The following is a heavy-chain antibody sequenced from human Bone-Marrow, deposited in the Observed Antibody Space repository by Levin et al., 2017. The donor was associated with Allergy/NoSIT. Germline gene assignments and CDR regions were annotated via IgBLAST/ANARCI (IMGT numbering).Heavy chain of an antibody. CDR3: AKAWGPLVSTQHFDY. CDR1: GFAFRDYA. CDR2: ISGSSTNR. D-gene: IGHD6-6*01. Sequence: GESLKISCTASGFAFRDYAMTWVRQSPGQGLEWVAIISGSSTNREYADSVKGRFTISRDNSKNTVYLQMKSLRADDTAVYYCAKAWGPLVSTQHFDYWGQGTLVAVSS. J-gene: IGHJ4*02. V-gene: IGHV3-23*01.